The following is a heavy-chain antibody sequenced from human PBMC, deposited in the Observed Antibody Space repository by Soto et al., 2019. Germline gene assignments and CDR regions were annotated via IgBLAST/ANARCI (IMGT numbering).Heavy chain of an antibody. CDR2: IHYSGST. V-gene: IGHV4-61*01. Sequence: SETLSLTCTVPGGSVNIGTYYRSWIRQPPGKGLEWNGFIHYSGSTNYNPSLKGRVTMSVDTSKNQFSLKLTSVNTADTAIYYCTRGGDPYKTGHWGQGTLVTVSS. D-gene: IGHD2-21*01. J-gene: IGHJ4*02. CDR3: TRGGDPYKTGH. CDR1: GGSVNIGTYY.